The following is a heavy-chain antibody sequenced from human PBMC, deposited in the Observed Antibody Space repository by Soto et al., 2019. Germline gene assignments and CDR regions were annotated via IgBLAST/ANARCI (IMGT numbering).Heavy chain of an antibody. D-gene: IGHD3-16*02. Sequence: SETLSLTGPVSGGSISSSSYYLGWIRQPPGKGLEWIGSIYYSGSTYYNPSLKSRVTISVDTSKNQFSLKLSSVTAADTAVYYCARQTYRYSDYWGQGTLVTVSS. V-gene: IGHV4-39*01. CDR2: IYYSGST. CDR3: ARQTYRYSDY. J-gene: IGHJ4*02. CDR1: GGSISSSSYY.